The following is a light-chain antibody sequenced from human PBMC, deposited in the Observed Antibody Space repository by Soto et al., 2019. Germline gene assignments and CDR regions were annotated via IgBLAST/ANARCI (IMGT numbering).Light chain of an antibody. CDR2: TAS. V-gene: IGKV1-27*01. Sequence: DIQMTQSPSSLSASVGDRVTITCRASQDITNYLAWYQQKPGKVPKLLIYTASSLQSGVPSRFSGSGSGTDFTLTISSLQPEDVATYYCQEYKNAPLTFGEGTKV. CDR1: QDITNY. J-gene: IGKJ4*01. CDR3: QEYKNAPLT.